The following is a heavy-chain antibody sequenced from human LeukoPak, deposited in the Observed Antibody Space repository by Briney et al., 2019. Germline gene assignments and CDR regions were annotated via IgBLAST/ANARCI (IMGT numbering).Heavy chain of an antibody. J-gene: IGHJ5*02. CDR1: GGSFSGYY. CDR3: ARHIRDILSAGSSAYYSFDP. V-gene: IGHV4-34*01. Sequence: SETLSLTCAVYGGSFSGYYWSWIRQPPGKGLEWIGEINHSGSTNYNPSLKSRVTISVDTSKNQFSLKLSSVTAADTAVYYCARHIRDILSAGSSAYYSFDPWGQGTLVTVSS. CDR2: INHSGST. D-gene: IGHD3-22*01.